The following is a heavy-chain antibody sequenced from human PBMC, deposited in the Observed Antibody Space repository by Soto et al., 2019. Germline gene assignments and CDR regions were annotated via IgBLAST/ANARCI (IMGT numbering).Heavy chain of an antibody. V-gene: IGHV3-7*01. J-gene: IGHJ4*02. Sequence: EVQLVESGGGLVQPGGSLRLSCAASGFTFSSYWMTWVRQAPGKGLEWVANIKHDESEKYYLDSVKGRFTISRDNAKNSLYLQMNSLRAEDTAVYYGARVYYDYIWGSYPLNYWGQGTLVTVSS. D-gene: IGHD3-16*02. CDR1: GFTFSSYW. CDR3: ARVYYDYIWGSYPLNY. CDR2: IKHDESEK.